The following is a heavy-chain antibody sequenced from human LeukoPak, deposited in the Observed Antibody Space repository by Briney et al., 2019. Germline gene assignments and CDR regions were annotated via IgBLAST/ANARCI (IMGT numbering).Heavy chain of an antibody. J-gene: IGHJ3*02. CDR1: GGTFSSYA. CDR2: IIPMFGTA. CDR3: ARAVVTSPRSAFDI. D-gene: IGHD4-23*01. V-gene: IGHV1-69*01. Sequence: GSSVKVSCKASGGTFSSYAISWVRQAPGQGLEWMGGIIPMFGTANYAQKFQGTVTITADESTSTVYMELSSLRSEDTAVYYCARAVVTSPRSAFDIWGQGTMVTVSS.